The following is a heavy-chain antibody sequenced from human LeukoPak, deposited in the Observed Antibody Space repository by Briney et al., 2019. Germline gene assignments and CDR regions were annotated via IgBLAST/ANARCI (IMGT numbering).Heavy chain of an antibody. CDR2: IYYSGST. V-gene: IGHV4-59*01. J-gene: IGHJ5*02. Sequence: PSETLSLTCTVSGGSISSYYWSWLRQPPGQGLEWIGYIYYSGSTNYNPSLTSRVNISVDTSKNQFSLKLSSVTAADTAVYYCATESWYYDSSGYLYNWFDPWGQGTLVTVSS. D-gene: IGHD3-22*01. CDR3: ATESWYYDSSGYLYNWFDP. CDR1: GGSISSYY.